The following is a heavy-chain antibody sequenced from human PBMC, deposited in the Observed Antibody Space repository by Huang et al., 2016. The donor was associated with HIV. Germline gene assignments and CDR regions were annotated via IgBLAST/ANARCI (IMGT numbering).Heavy chain of an antibody. Sequence: QVQLEQWGAGLLKPSETLSLTCAVYGGSFSGYFWNWIRQSPGKGLEWIGQINKAGVTDYNPSLKSRATISVDTSKNQFSLRLTSVTAADTAIYYCAREIMISFGGPFDSWGHGNLVTVSS. CDR1: GGSFSGYF. J-gene: IGHJ5*01. CDR3: AREIMISFGGPFDS. V-gene: IGHV4-34*02. D-gene: IGHD3-16*01. CDR2: INKAGVT.